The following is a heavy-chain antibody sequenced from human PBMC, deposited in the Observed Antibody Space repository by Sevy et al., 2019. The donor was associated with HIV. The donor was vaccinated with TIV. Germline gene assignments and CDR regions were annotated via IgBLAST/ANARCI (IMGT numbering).Heavy chain of an antibody. CDR3: ARGSHDYGDYDRAVGFDY. CDR2: ISSTGNYI. D-gene: IGHD4-17*01. V-gene: IGHV3-21*01. CDR1: GFTFSSYT. Sequence: GGSQRLSCADSGFTFSSYTMNWVRQAPGKGLEWVSSISSTGNYIYYADSLKGRFSISRDNAKNSLYLQMNSLRAEDTAVYYCARGSHDYGDYDRAVGFDYWGQGTLVTVSS. J-gene: IGHJ4*02.